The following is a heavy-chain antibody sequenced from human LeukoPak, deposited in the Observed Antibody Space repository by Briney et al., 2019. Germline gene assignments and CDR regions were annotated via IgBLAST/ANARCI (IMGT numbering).Heavy chain of an antibody. D-gene: IGHD3-16*01. CDR2: ISWDGGST. CDR3: AKAGDLNYYYMDV. J-gene: IGHJ6*03. V-gene: IGHV3-43D*03. Sequence: GGSLRLSCAASGFTFDDYATHWVRQAPGKGLEWVSLISWDGGSTYYADSVKGRFTISRDNSKNSLYLQMNSLRAEDTALYYCAKAGDLNYYYMDVWGKGTTVTVSS. CDR1: GFTFDDYA.